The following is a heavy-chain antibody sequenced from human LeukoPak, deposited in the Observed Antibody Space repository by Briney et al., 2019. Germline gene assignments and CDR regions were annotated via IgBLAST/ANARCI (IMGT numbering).Heavy chain of an antibody. CDR1: GFTFSRYG. CDR3: ASGDTTGYSGDAFHI. Sequence: GRSLRLSCVASGFTFSRYGMHWVRQAPGKGLEWVAIIWYDGSNKYYADSVKGRFTISRDTSKNTLYLQMDSLRAEDTAVYYCASGDTTGYSGDAFHIWGQGTMVTVSS. V-gene: IGHV3-33*03. CDR2: IWYDGSNK. D-gene: IGHD3-22*01. J-gene: IGHJ3*02.